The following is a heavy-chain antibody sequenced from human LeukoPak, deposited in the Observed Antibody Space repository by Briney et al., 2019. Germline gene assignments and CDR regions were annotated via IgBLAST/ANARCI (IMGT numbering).Heavy chain of an antibody. J-gene: IGHJ4*02. CDR1: GFTVSSNY. CDR3: ARDTRELLAFDY. CDR2: IYSGGST. D-gene: IGHD1-26*01. V-gene: IGHV3-66*01. Sequence: GGSLRLSCAASGFTVSSNYMSWVRQAPGKGLEWVSVIYSGGSTYYADSVKGRFTISRDNSKNTLYLQMNSLRAEDTAVYYCARDTRELLAFDYWGQGTLVTVSS.